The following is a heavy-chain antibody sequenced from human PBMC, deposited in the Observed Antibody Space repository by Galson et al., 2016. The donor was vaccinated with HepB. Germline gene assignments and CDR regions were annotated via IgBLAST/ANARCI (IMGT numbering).Heavy chain of an antibody. CDR3: ARPGWNDEY. CDR2: VYPGGSGI. CDR1: GYSFSSYY. V-gene: IGHV5-51*01. D-gene: IGHD1-1*01. J-gene: IGHJ4*02. Sequence: QSGAEVKKPGESLKISCQASGYSFSSYYIGWVRQMPGKGLEWMGIVYPGGSGIRYSPSFQGQVTISVDNSISTAYLQWSSLKASDIAVYYCARPGWNDEYWGQGTLVTVSS.